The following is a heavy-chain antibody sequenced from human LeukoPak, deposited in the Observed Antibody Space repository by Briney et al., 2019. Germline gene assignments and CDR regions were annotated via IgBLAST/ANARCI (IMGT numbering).Heavy chain of an antibody. CDR2: IHHSGGT. CDR1: GGSVSRNW. D-gene: IGHD3-10*01. CDR3: ARATMVRGVIILY. V-gene: IGHV4-4*02. Sequence: SGTLSLTCAVSGGSVSRNWWSWVRQPPGKGLEWIGEIHHSGGTNYNPSLKSRVTMSLDKSNNQFSLKLSSVTAADTAVYYCARATMVRGVIILYWGQGTLVTVSS. J-gene: IGHJ4*02.